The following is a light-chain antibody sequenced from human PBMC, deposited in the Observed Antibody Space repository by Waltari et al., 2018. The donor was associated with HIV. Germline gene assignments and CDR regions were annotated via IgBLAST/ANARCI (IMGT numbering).Light chain of an antibody. Sequence: QSALTQPASVSGSPGQSITISCPGTNSDVGNYNLVSWYRQHPDKAPTLLIFEVTRRPSGVADRFAGSKSGNTASLTISGLQAEDEADYYCCSYAGSDTLVFGGGTKLTVL. V-gene: IGLV2-23*02. CDR3: CSYAGSDTLV. CDR2: EVT. CDR1: NSDVGNYNL. J-gene: IGLJ3*02.